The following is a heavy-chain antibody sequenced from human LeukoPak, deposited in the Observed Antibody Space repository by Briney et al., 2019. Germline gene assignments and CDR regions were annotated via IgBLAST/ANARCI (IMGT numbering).Heavy chain of an antibody. CDR1: GFTVSSNY. CDR2: IYSGGIT. V-gene: IGHV3-53*01. Sequence: GGSLRLSCAASGFTVSSNYMSWVRQAPGKGLEWVSVIYSGGITYYADSVKGRFTISRDNSKNTLYLQMNSLRAEDTAVYYCAKDDYWGRYFDYWGQGTLVTVSS. D-gene: IGHD3-16*01. CDR3: AKDDYWGRYFDY. J-gene: IGHJ4*02.